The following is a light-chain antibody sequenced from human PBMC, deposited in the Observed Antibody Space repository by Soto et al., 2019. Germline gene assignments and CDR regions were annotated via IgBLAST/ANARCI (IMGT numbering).Light chain of an antibody. J-gene: IGKJ4*01. V-gene: IGKV3-20*01. CDR2: DAS. CDR3: QQYGSTHLT. CDR1: QSVKNNY. Sequence: EIVLKQSPATLSVSPGERATISCRASQSVKNNYLAWYQQKPGQPPRFLIYDASSMATGIPDRFSGSGSGTDFTLTISRLEPEDFSVYYCQQYGSTHLTFGGGTKVDIK.